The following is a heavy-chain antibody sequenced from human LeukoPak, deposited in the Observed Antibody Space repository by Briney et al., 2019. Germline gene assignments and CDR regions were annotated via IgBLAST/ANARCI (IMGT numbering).Heavy chain of an antibody. CDR1: GGTFSSYA. V-gene: IGHV1-69*05. D-gene: IGHD2-2*01. J-gene: IGHJ4*02. CDR3: ARVKCSSTSCYHQYYFDY. CDR2: NIPIFGTA. Sequence: GASVEVSCKASGGTFSSYAISWVRQAPGQGLEWMGGNIPIFGTANYAQKFQGRVTITTDESTSTAYMELSSLRSEDTAVYYCARVKCSSTSCYHQYYFDYWGQGTLVTVSS.